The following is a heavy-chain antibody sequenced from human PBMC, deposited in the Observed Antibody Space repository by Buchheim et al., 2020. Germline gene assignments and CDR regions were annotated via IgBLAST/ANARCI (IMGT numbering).Heavy chain of an antibody. Sequence: QVQLVQSGAEVKKPGASVKVSCKASGYTFTSYGISWVRQAPGQGLEWMGWISAYNGNTNYAQKLKGRVTMTTETSTSTAYMELRSLRSDDTAVYYCAREVRFLEWLLPSLNIDYYGMDVWGQGTT. D-gene: IGHD3-3*01. J-gene: IGHJ6*02. CDR3: AREVRFLEWLLPSLNIDYYGMDV. V-gene: IGHV1-18*01. CDR1: GYTFTSYG. CDR2: ISAYNGNT.